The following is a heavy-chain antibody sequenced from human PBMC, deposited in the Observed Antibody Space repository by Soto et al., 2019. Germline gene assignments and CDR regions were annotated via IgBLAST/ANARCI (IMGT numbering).Heavy chain of an antibody. CDR1: GDSISSYF. D-gene: IGHD6-19*01. V-gene: IGHV4-4*07. J-gene: IGHJ5*02. CDR2: VHTSGST. Sequence: PSETLSLTCTVSGDSISSYFWSWIRQPAGKGLEWIGRVHTSGSTTYNPSLKSRVTMSVDTSKSQFSLKLTSVTAADTAVYYCAREKAVASTGRLDPWGQGTMVTVYS. CDR3: AREKAVASTGRLDP.